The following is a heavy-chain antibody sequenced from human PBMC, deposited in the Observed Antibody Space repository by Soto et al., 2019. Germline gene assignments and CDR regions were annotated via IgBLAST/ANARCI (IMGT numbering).Heavy chain of an antibody. D-gene: IGHD2-2*01. Sequence: GESLKISGKGSGYSFTSYWISWVRQMPGKGLEWMGRIDPSDSYTNYSPSFQGHVTISADKSISTAYLQWSSLKASDTAMYYCASRYCSSTSCYGYYGMDVWGQGTTVTVSS. CDR3: ASRYCSSTSCYGYYGMDV. J-gene: IGHJ6*02. CDR2: IDPSDSYT. CDR1: GYSFTSYW. V-gene: IGHV5-10-1*01.